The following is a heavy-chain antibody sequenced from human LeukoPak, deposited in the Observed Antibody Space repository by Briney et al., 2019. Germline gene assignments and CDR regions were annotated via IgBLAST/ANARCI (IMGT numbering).Heavy chain of an antibody. J-gene: IGHJ6*03. V-gene: IGHV3-7*01. D-gene: IGHD3-3*01. CDR1: GFTFSSYG. Sequence: GGSLRLSCAASGFTFSSYGMHWVRQAPGKGLEWVANIKQDGSEQYYVDSVKGRFTISRDNAQKSLYLQMNSLRAEDTAVYYCASCDFYSGYGNYYYYYMDVWGKGTTVTVSS. CDR2: IKQDGSEQ. CDR3: ASCDFYSGYGNYYYYYMDV.